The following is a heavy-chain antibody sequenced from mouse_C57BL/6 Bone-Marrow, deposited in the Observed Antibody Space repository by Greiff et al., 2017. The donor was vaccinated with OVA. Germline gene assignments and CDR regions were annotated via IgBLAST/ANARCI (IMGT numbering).Heavy chain of an antibody. CDR2: IHPSDSDT. Sequence: QVQLQQPGAELVKPGASVKVSCKASGYTFTSYWMHWVKQRPGQGLEWIGRIHPSDSDTNYNQKFKGKATLTVDKSSSTAYMQLSSLTSEDSAVYYCASSFYYYGSSSLAYWGQGTLVTVSA. D-gene: IGHD1-1*01. CDR3: ASSFYYYGSSSLAY. V-gene: IGHV1-74*01. CDR1: GYTFTSYW. J-gene: IGHJ3*01.